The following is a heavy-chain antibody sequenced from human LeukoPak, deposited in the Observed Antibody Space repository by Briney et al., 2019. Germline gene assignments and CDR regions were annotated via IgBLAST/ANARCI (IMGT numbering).Heavy chain of an antibody. V-gene: IGHV3-7*01. CDR2: IGKDGSEK. J-gene: IGHJ4*02. CDR1: GFAFSTYW. CDR3: ARDIVWLQLEY. Sequence: PGGSLTLSCASSGFAFSTYWMIWVRQAPGKGLEGVASIGKDGSEKSYVDSVKGRFTIPRDNARNSLYLQMSSLRVEDTAVYYCARDIVWLQLEYWSQGTLVTVSS. D-gene: IGHD5-24*01.